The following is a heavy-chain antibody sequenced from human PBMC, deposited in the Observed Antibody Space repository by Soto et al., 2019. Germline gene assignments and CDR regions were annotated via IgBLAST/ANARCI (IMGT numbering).Heavy chain of an antibody. J-gene: IGHJ6*02. Sequence: SVKVSCKASGGTFSSYAISWVRQATGQGLEWMGGIIPIFGTANYAQKFQGRVTITADESTSTAYMELSSLRSEDTAVYYCAREIVVVPAATLHYYYYGMDVWGQGTTVTVSS. V-gene: IGHV1-69*13. CDR2: IIPIFGTA. CDR1: GGTFSSYA. CDR3: AREIVVVPAATLHYYYYGMDV. D-gene: IGHD2-2*01.